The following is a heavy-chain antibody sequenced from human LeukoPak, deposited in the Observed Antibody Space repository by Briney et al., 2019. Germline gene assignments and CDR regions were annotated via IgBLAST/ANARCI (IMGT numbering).Heavy chain of an antibody. D-gene: IGHD4-17*01. CDR1: GYTFTSYY. Sequence: ASVKVSCKASGYTFTSYYMHWVRQAPGQGLEWMGIINPSGGSTSYAQKFQGRVTMTRDTSTSTVYMELSSLRAEDTAVYYCAKDYGDYLVDYWGQGTLVTVSS. CDR2: INPSGGST. J-gene: IGHJ4*02. V-gene: IGHV1-46*01. CDR3: AKDYGDYLVDY.